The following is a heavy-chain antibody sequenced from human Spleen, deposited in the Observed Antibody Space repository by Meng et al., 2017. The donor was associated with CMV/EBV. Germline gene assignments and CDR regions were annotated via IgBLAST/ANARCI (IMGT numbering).Heavy chain of an antibody. D-gene: IGHD2-2*01. CDR3: AVGYCSSTSCYLDY. Sequence: SVKVSCKASGGTFSSYAISWVRQAPGQGLEWMGGIIPILGIANYAQKFQGRVTITADKSTSTAYMELSSLRSEDTAVYYCAVGYCSSTSCYLDYWGQGTLVTVS. CDR2: IIPILGIA. CDR1: GGTFSSYA. J-gene: IGHJ4*02. V-gene: IGHV1-69*10.